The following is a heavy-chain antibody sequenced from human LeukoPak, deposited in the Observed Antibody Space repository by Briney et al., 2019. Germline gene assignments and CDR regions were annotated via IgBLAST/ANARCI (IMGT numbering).Heavy chain of an antibody. V-gene: IGHV3-48*01. CDR3: ARLGVTTTYNWFDP. CDR2: ISGNTKTI. D-gene: IGHD4-11*01. Sequence: GGSLRLSCAASGFTFTTYSINWVRQAPGKGLEWISYISGNTKTIYYADSVKGRLTISRDNAKNSLYLQMNSLRAEDTAVYYCARLGVTTTYNWFDPWGQGTLVTVSS. CDR1: GFTFTTYS. J-gene: IGHJ5*02.